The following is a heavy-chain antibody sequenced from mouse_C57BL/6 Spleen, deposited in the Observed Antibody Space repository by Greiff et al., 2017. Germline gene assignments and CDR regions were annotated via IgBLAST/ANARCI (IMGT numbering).Heavy chain of an antibody. CDR1: GYTFTDYY. J-gene: IGHJ1*03. CDR3: ADVTTARYFDV. V-gene: IGHV1-26*01. Sequence: EVQLQQSGPELVKPGASVKISCKASGYTFTDYYMNWVKQSHGKSLEWIGDINPNNGGTSYNQKFKGKATLTVDKSSSTAYMELRSLTSEDSAVYYCADVTTARYFDVWGTGTTVTVSS. CDR2: INPNNGGT. D-gene: IGHD1-2*01.